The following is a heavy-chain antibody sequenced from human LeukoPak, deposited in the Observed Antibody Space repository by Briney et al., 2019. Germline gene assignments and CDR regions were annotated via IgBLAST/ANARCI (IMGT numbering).Heavy chain of an antibody. CDR3: ASSSWALSYFDY. CDR1: GGPFSGYY. V-gene: IGHV4-34*01. J-gene: IGHJ4*02. Sequence: PSETLSLTCAVYGGPFSGYYWSWIRQPPGKGLEWIGEINHSGSINYNPSLKSRVTISVDTSKNQFSLKLSSVTAADTAVYYCASSSWALSYFDYWGQGTLVTVSS. CDR2: INHSGSI. D-gene: IGHD6-13*01.